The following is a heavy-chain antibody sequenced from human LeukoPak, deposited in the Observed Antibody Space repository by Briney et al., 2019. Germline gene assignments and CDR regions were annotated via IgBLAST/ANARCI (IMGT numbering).Heavy chain of an antibody. CDR2: ISAYNGNT. V-gene: IGHV1-18*01. J-gene: IGHJ4*02. Sequence: ASVTVSCTASGYTFTSYGISWVRQAPGQGLEWMGWISAYNGNTNYAQKLQGRVTMTTDTSTSTAYMELRSLRSDDTAVYYCARDRNYGDYADYWGQGTLVTVSS. CDR3: ARDRNYGDYADY. D-gene: IGHD4-17*01. CDR1: GYTFTSYG.